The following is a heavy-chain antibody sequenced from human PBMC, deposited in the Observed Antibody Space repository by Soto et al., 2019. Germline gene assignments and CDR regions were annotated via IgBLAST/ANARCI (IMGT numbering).Heavy chain of an antibody. CDR3: EHRTTTVPWWVDP. V-gene: IGHV2-5*02. J-gene: IGHJ5*02. CDR1: GVSLTTSGVG. D-gene: IGHD4-17*01. Sequence: QITLKESGPTLVKPTQTLTLTCTFSGVSLTTSGVGVGWIRQPPGKALEWLALSYWDDEKRYSPSLKSRLTITKDTPKNQVVLTMPHMNPADTATYFCEHRTTTVPWWVDPWGQGTLVTVSS. CDR2: SYWDDEK.